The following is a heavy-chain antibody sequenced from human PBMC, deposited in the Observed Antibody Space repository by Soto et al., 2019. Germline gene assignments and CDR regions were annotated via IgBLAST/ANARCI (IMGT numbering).Heavy chain of an antibody. CDR1: GYSSTSYW. J-gene: IGHJ4*02. V-gene: IGHV5-10-1*01. Sequence: PGESLKISCKGSGYSSTSYWISWVRQMPGKGLEWMGRIDPSDSYTNYSPSFQGHVTISADKSISTAYLQWSSLKASDTAMYYCARHPYYDSSGYYPNYFDYWGQGTLVTVSS. CDR2: IDPSDSYT. CDR3: ARHPYYDSSGYYPNYFDY. D-gene: IGHD3-22*01.